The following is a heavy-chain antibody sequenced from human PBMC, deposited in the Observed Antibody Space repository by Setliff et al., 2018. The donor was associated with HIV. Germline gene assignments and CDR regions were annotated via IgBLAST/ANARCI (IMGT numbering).Heavy chain of an antibody. J-gene: IGHJ6*03. CDR2: ISYSSGDI. CDR1: GFNFDDYT. D-gene: IGHD3-16*01. CDR3: VRTGEPLVTHGVWYYYYMDV. Sequence: GGSLRLSCAASGFNFDDYTMHWVRQVPEKGLEWVSGISYSSGDIGYADSVKGRFTISRDNAKNSLYLQMNSLRPEDMALYYCVRTGEPLVTHGVWYYYYMDVWGKGTTVTVSS. V-gene: IGHV3-9*03.